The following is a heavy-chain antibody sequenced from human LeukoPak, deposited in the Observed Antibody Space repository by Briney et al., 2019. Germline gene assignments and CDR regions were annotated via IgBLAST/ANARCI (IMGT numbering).Heavy chain of an antibody. D-gene: IGHD6-13*01. CDR1: GGSFSGYY. Sequence: SETLSLTCAVYGGSFSGYYWSWIRQPPGKGLEWIGEINHSGSTNYNPSLKSRVTISVDTSKNQFSLKLSSVTAADTAVYYCARAEAAGDAFDIWGQGTIVTVSS. CDR3: ARAEAAGDAFDI. J-gene: IGHJ3*02. CDR2: INHSGST. V-gene: IGHV4-34*01.